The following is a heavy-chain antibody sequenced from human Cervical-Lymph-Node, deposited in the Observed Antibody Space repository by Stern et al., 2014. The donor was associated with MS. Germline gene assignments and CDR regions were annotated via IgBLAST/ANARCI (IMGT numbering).Heavy chain of an antibody. CDR1: GFTFSSYS. D-gene: IGHD1-26*01. CDR2: ISSSSSTI. Sequence: EVQLVESGGGLVQPGGSLRLSCAASGFTFSSYSMNWVRQAPGKGLEWVSYISSSSSTIYYADSVKGRFTISRDNAKNSLYLQMNSLRDEDTAVYYCARDPEVGASYYFDYWGQGTLVTVSS. V-gene: IGHV3-48*02. CDR3: ARDPEVGASYYFDY. J-gene: IGHJ4*02.